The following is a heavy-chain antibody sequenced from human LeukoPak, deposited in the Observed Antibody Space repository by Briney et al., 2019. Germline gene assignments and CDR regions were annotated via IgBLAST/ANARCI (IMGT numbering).Heavy chain of an antibody. Sequence: SVKVSCKASGGTFSSYAISWVRQAPGQGLEWMGRTIPIFGTANYAQKFQGRVTITTDESTSTAYMELSSLRSEDTAVYYCARAGYCSGGSCRYYFDYWGQGTLVTVSS. D-gene: IGHD2-15*01. V-gene: IGHV1-69*05. CDR3: ARAGYCSGGSCRYYFDY. J-gene: IGHJ4*02. CDR2: TIPIFGTA. CDR1: GGTFSSYA.